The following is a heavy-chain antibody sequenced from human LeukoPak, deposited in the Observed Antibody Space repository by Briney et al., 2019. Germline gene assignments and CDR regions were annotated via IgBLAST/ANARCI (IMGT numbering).Heavy chain of an antibody. J-gene: IGHJ4*02. V-gene: IGHV4-59*12. D-gene: IGHD3-10*01. CDR1: GGSISSYY. CDR3: ARGVDYYGV. Sequence: SETLSLTCTVSGGSISSYYWSWLRQPPGKGLEWIGYIYYSGSTNYNPSLKSRVTISVDMSKKQFSLKLSSVTAADTAVYYCARGVDYYGVWGQGTLATVSS. CDR2: IYYSGST.